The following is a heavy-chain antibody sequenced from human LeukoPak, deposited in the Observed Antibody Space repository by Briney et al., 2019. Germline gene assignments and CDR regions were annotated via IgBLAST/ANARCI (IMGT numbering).Heavy chain of an antibody. CDR1: GGTFSSYA. V-gene: IGHV1-69*13. J-gene: IGHJ6*03. Sequence: GASVKVSCKASGGTFSSYAISRVRQARGQGLEWMGGLIPIFGTANYAQKFQGRVTITADESTSTAYMELSSLRSEDTAVYYCARAAAPYSSGWYAHYYYYMDVWGKGTTVTISS. CDR2: LIPIFGTA. D-gene: IGHD6-19*01. CDR3: ARAAAPYSSGWYAHYYYYMDV.